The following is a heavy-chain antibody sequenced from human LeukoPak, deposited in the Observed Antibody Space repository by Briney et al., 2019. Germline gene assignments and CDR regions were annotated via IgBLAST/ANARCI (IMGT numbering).Heavy chain of an antibody. V-gene: IGHV3-7*01. CDR1: GFTFSSYW. J-gene: IGHJ6*02. D-gene: IGHD2-15*01. Sequence: GGSLRLSCAASGFTFSSYWMSWVRQAPGKGLEWVANIKQDGSEKYYVDSVKGRFTISRDNAKNSLYLQMNSLRAEDTAVYYCARVSAYCSGGSCYSYYYYGMDVWGQGTTVTVSS. CDR2: IKQDGSEK. CDR3: ARVSAYCSGGSCYSYYYYGMDV.